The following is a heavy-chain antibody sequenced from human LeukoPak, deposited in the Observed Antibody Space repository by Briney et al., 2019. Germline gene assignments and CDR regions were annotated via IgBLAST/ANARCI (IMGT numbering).Heavy chain of an antibody. J-gene: IGHJ4*02. CDR2: IIPIFGTA. V-gene: IGHV1-69*05. CDR3: ARGGDDIVNFDY. D-gene: IGHD3-9*01. CDR1: GGTFSSYA. Sequence: SVKVSCKASGGTFSSYAISWVRQAPGQGLEWMGGIIPIFGTANYAQKFQGRVTITTDESTSTAYMELSSLRSEDTAVYYCARGGDDIVNFDYWGQGTLVTVSS.